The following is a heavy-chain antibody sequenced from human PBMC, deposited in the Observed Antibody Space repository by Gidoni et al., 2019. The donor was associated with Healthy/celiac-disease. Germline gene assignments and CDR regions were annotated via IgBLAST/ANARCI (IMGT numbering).Heavy chain of an antibody. J-gene: IGHJ4*02. CDR3: ARQGYEERRSYFDY. CDR1: GGSIRSSSYY. CDR2: IYYSGST. D-gene: IGHD1-1*01. V-gene: IGHV4-39*01. Sequence: QLQLQESGPGLVKPSETLSLTCTVSGGSIRSSSYYWGWIRQPPGKGLEWIGSIYYSGSTSYNPSRKSRVTISVDTSKNQFSLKLSSVTAADTAVYYCARQGYEERRSYFDYWGQGTLVTVSS.